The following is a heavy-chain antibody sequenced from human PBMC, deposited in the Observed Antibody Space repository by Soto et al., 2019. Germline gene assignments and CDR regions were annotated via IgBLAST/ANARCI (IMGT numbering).Heavy chain of an antibody. CDR2: IIPIFGTA. D-gene: IGHD6-13*01. CDR1: GGTFSSYA. CDR3: ARDGRLAAAGTNWFDP. Sequence: QVQLVQSGAEVKKPGSSVKVSCKASGGTFSSYAISWVRQAPGQGLEWMGGIIPIFGTANYAQKFQGRVTITXXEXTXXAYMELSSLRSEDTAVYYCARDGRLAAAGTNWFDPWGQGTLVTVSS. J-gene: IGHJ5*02. V-gene: IGHV1-69*05.